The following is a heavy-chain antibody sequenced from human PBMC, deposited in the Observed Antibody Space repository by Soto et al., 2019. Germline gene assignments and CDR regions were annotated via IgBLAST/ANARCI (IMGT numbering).Heavy chain of an antibody. CDR1: GGSFSGYY. J-gene: IGHJ3*02. V-gene: IGHV4-34*01. CDR2: INHSGST. D-gene: IGHD3-3*01. CDR3: ARLNVLRFLEWLWAFDI. Sequence: QVQLQQWGAGLLKPSETLSLTCAVYGGSFSGYYRSWIRQPPGKGLEWIGEINHSGSTNYNPSLKSRVTISVDTSKNQFSLKLSSVTAADTAVYYCARLNVLRFLEWLWAFDIWGQGTMVTVSS.